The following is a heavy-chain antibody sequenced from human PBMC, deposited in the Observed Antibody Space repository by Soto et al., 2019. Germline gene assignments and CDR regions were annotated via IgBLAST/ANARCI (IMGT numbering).Heavy chain of an antibody. J-gene: IGHJ5*02. D-gene: IGHD3-9*01. Sequence: QVQLVQSGAEVKKPGSSVKVSCKASGGTFSSYTISWVRQAPGQGIEWMGRIIPILGIANYAQKFQGRVTITADKYTSTAYMDLSSLRSEETAVYYCAREDRYDDILTGYGWFDPWCQGTLVTVSS. CDR2: IIPILGIA. CDR1: GGTFSSYT. CDR3: AREDRYDDILTGYGWFDP. V-gene: IGHV1-69*08.